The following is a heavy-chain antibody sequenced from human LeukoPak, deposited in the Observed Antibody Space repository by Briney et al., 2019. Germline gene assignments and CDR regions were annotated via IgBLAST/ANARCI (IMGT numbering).Heavy chain of an antibody. CDR2: IYSGGST. J-gene: IGHJ1*01. CDR1: EFTVSTNY. D-gene: IGHD3-10*01. V-gene: IGHV3-66*01. Sequence: GGSLRLSCAASEFTVSTNYMSWVRQAPGKGLEWVSVIYSGGSTYYADSVKGRFTVSRDNAKNSLYLQMNTLRAEDTAVYYCVRDGAVVTSGSYPWRYFQYWGLGTLVTVSS. CDR3: VRDGAVVTSGSYPWRYFQY.